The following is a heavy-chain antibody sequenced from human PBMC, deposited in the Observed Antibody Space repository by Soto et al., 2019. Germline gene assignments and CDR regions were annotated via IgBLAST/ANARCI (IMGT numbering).Heavy chain of an antibody. J-gene: IGHJ5*02. CDR1: GFTFSSYS. Sequence: PGGSLRLSCAASGFTFSSYSMNWVRQAPGKGLEWVSSISSSSSYIYYADSVKGRFTISRDNAKNSLYLQMNSLRAEDTAVYYCARDQGSSSSSKAPRWFDPWGQGTLVTVSS. D-gene: IGHD6-13*01. CDR2: ISSSSSYI. V-gene: IGHV3-21*01. CDR3: ARDQGSSSSSKAPRWFDP.